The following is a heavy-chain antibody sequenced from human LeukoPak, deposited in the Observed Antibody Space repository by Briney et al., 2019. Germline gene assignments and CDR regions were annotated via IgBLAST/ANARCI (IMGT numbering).Heavy chain of an antibody. CDR1: GGSISSGGYS. J-gene: IGHJ3*02. D-gene: IGHD4-23*01. V-gene: IGHV4-30-2*01. CDR3: ARVYGGNFGDGAFDI. CDR2: IYHSGST. Sequence: PSQTLSLTCAVSGGSISSGGYSWSWIRQPPGEGLEWIGYIYHSGSTYYNPSLKSRVTISVDRSKNQFSLKLSSVTAADTAVYYCARVYGGNFGDGAFDIWGQGTMVTVSS.